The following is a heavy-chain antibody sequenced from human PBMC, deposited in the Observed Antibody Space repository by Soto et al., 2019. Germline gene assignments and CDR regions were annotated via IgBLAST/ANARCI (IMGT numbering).Heavy chain of an antibody. J-gene: IGHJ6*02. D-gene: IGHD3-10*01. V-gene: IGHV3-53*01. Sequence: GGSLRLSCAAAGFTVSSNYMSWVRQAPGKGLEWVSVIYSGGSTYYADSVKGRFTISRDNSKNTLYLQMNSLRAEDTAVYYCARENTMVRQYHYGMDGWGQGTTVTVSS. CDR3: ARENTMVRQYHYGMDG. CDR1: GFTVSSNY. CDR2: IYSGGST.